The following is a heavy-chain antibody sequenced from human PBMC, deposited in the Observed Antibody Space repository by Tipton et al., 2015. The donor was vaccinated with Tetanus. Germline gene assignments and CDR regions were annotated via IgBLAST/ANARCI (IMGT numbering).Heavy chain of an antibody. Sequence: TLSLTCTVSGGSISSSSYYWGWIRQPPGKGLEWIGSIYYSGSTYYNPSLKSRVTISVDTSKNHFSLKLSSVTAADTAVYYCAPSSGRTPYYFDYWGQGTLVTVSS. CDR2: IYYSGST. V-gene: IGHV4-39*01. CDR1: GGSISSSSYY. CDR3: APSSGRTPYYFDY. D-gene: IGHD6-19*01. J-gene: IGHJ4*02.